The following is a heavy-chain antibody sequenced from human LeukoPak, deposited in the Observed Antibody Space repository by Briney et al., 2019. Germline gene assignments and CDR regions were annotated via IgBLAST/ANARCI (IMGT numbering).Heavy chain of an antibody. J-gene: IGHJ6*03. CDR2: IYYSGST. V-gene: IGHV4-59*01. CDR3: ARGAVGYCSSTSCYAMDV. CDR1: CGSISSYY. Sequence: PSETLSLTCTVSCGSISSYYWSWIRQPPGKGLEWIGYIYYSGSTNYNPSLKSRVTISVDTSKNQFSLKLSSVTAADTAVYYCARGAVGYCSSTSCYAMDVWGKGTTVTVSS. D-gene: IGHD2-2*01.